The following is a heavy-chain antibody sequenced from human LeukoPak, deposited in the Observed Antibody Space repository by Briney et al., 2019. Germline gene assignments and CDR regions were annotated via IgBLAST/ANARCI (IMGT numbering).Heavy chain of an antibody. CDR1: GFTFSSYT. CDR2: ITTSDGNT. J-gene: IGHJ5*02. D-gene: IGHD6-6*01. CDR3: VKDRHGSSSVWFDP. Sequence: PGGSLRLSCAASGFTFSSYTMSWVRQAPGKGLEWVSTITTSDGNTYYADSVKGRFTVSRDNSKNTLYLQMSSLRAEDTAVYYCVKDRHGSSSVWFDPWGQGTLVTVSS. V-gene: IGHV3-23*01.